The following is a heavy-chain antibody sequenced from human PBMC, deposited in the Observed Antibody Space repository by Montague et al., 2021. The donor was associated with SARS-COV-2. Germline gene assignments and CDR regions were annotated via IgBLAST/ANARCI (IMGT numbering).Heavy chain of an antibody. Sequence: SETLSLTCSVSGGPISGYYRSWIRQSPGKGLEWIGYIYYSGGTIXXPSLKSRVIISVDTSKSQFSLKLSSVTAADTAVYYCARDRFIAGGRLPHGFDPWGQGTLVTVPS. V-gene: IGHV4-59*01. J-gene: IGHJ5*02. CDR1: GGPISGYY. D-gene: IGHD6-13*01. CDR3: ARDRFIAGGRLPHGFDP. CDR2: IYYSGGT.